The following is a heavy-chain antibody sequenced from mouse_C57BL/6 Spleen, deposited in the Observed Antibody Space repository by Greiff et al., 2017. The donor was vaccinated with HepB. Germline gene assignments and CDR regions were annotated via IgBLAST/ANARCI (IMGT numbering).Heavy chain of an antibody. CDR1: GYTFTSYW. J-gene: IGHJ4*01. CDR2: IDPSDSYT. Sequence: QVQLQQSGAELVRPGTSVKLSCKASGYTFTSYWMHWVKQRPGQGLEWIGVIDPSDSYTNYNQKFKGKATLTVDTSSSTAYMQLSSLTSEDSAVYYCARNQGSSSYAMDYWGQGTSVTVSS. V-gene: IGHV1-59*01. CDR3: ARNQGSSSYAMDY. D-gene: IGHD1-1*01.